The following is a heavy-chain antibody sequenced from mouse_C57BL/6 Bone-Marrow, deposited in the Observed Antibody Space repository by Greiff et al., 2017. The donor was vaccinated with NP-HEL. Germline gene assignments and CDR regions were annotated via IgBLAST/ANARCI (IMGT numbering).Heavy chain of an antibody. CDR2: ISSGSSTI. CDR3: ARGDYGSSYRYFDV. D-gene: IGHD1-1*01. CDR1: GFTFSDYG. J-gene: IGHJ1*03. Sequence: DVHLVESGGGLVKPGGSLKLSCAASGFTFSDYGMHWVRQAPEKGLEWVAYISSGSSTIYYADTVKGRFTISRDNAKNTLFLQMTSLRSEDTAMYYCARGDYGSSYRYFDVWGTGTTVTVSS. V-gene: IGHV5-17*01.